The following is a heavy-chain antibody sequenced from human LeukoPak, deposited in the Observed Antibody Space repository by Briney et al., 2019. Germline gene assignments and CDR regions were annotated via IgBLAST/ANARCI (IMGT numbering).Heavy chain of an antibody. V-gene: IGHV4-4*07. Sequence: SETLSLTCTVSGGSISSYYWSWIRQPAGKGLEWIGRIYTSGSTNYNPSLKSRVTISVGKSKNQFSLKLSSVTAADTAVYYCASLYSSPVDYWGQGTLVTVSS. CDR2: IYTSGST. CDR1: GGSISSYY. J-gene: IGHJ4*02. CDR3: ASLYSSPVDY. D-gene: IGHD3-22*01.